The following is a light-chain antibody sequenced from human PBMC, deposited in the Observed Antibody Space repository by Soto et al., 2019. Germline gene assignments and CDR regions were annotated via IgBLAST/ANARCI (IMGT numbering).Light chain of an antibody. CDR3: QSYDSSLRGWL. CDR2: GNN. V-gene: IGLV1-44*01. Sequence: QSVLTQPPSASGTPGQRVTISCSGSSSNIGSNTVNWYQQLPGTAPKLLIYGNNNRPSGVPDRFSGSKSGTSASLAITGLQAEDEADYYCQSYDSSLRGWLFGGGTKLTVL. J-gene: IGLJ3*02. CDR1: SSNIGSNT.